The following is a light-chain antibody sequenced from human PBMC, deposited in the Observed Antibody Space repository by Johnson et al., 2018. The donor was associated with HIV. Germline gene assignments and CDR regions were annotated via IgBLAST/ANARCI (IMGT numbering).Light chain of an antibody. CDR1: SSNIGNNY. CDR3: GAWDSGLTAGV. J-gene: IGLJ1*01. V-gene: IGLV1-51*02. CDR2: ENN. Sequence: QSVLTQPPSVSAAPGQKVTISCSGSSSNIGNNYVSWYQQLPGTAPKLLIYENNKRPSGIPDRFSGSKSGTSATLGITGLQTGDEADYYCGAWDSGLTAGVFGTGTKVTV.